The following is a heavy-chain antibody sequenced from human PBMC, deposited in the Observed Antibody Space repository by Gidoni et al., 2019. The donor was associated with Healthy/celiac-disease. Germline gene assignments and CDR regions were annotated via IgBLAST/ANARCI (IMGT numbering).Heavy chain of an antibody. J-gene: IGHJ4*02. D-gene: IGHD1-7*01. Sequence: EWMGRIDPSDSYTNYSPSFQGHVTISADKSISTAYLQWSSLKASDTAMYYCARASLYTWNYRIDYWGQGTLVTVSS. V-gene: IGHV5-10-1*01. CDR3: ARASLYTWNYRIDY. CDR2: IDPSDSYT.